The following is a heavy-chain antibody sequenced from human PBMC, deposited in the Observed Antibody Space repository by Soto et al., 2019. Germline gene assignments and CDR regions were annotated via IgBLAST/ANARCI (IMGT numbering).Heavy chain of an antibody. J-gene: IGHJ5*02. CDR1: GGTLSSYA. Sequence: SVKVSCKASGGTLSSYAISWVRQAPGQGLEWMGGIIPIFGTANYAQKFQGRVTITADESTSTAYMELSSPRSEDTAVYYCARGVESSGWYDEVWFDPWGQGTLVTVSS. V-gene: IGHV1-69*13. CDR2: IIPIFGTA. D-gene: IGHD6-19*01. CDR3: ARGVESSGWYDEVWFDP.